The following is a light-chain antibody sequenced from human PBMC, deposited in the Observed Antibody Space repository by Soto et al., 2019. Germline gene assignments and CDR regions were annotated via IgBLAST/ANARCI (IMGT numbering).Light chain of an antibody. J-gene: IGLJ1*01. V-gene: IGLV1-51*01. CDR2: DDD. CDR3: GSWDSSLSAYV. CDR1: SXNIGGNS. Sequence: QSVLTQPLSVSAAPGQKVTISCSGSSXNIGGNSVSWYQQLPGTAPKLLIYDDDKRPSGIPDRFSGSKSGTSATLGITGFRTGDEADYYCGSWDSSLSAYVFGTGTKVTLL.